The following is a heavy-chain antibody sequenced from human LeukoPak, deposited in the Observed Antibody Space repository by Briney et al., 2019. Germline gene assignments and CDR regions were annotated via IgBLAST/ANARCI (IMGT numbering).Heavy chain of an antibody. CDR1: GFTFSSYS. Sequence: PGGSLRLSCAASGFTFSSYSMNWVRQAPGKGLEWVSYISSRSRTIYYADSVKGRFSISRDNAKNSLYLQMNSLRAEDTAVYYCAREAYYYDSSGYYYPGGFDYWGQGTLVTVSS. CDR2: ISSRSRTI. V-gene: IGHV3-48*01. CDR3: AREAYYYDSSGYYYPGGFDY. D-gene: IGHD3-22*01. J-gene: IGHJ4*02.